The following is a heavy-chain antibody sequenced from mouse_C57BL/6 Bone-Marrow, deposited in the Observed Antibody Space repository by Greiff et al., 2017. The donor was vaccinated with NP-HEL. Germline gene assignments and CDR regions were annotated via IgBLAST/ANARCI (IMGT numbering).Heavy chain of an antibody. Sequence: QVQLKQPGAELVRPGTSVKLSCKASGYTFTSYWMHWVKQRPGQGLEWIGVIDPSDSYTNYNQKFKGKATLTVDTSSSTAYMQLSSLTSEDSAVYYCATAGNYPYYFDYGGKGTTLTVSS. CDR1: GYTFTSYW. J-gene: IGHJ2*01. CDR2: IDPSDSYT. V-gene: IGHV1-59*01. D-gene: IGHD2-1*01. CDR3: ATAGNYPYYFDY.